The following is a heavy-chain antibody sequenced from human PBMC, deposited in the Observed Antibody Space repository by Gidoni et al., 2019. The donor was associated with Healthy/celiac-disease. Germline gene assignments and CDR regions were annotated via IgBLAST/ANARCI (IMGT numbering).Heavy chain of an antibody. Sequence: EVQLVESGGGLVKPGGSLRLSCAASGFTFSSYSMNWVRQAPGKGLEWVSSISSSSSYIYYADSVKGRFTISRDNAKNSLYLQMNSLRAEDTAVYYCARGAGGNSLSYYYGMDVWGQGTTVTVSS. J-gene: IGHJ6*02. D-gene: IGHD2-21*02. V-gene: IGHV3-21*01. CDR1: GFTFSSYS. CDR2: ISSSSSYI. CDR3: ARGAGGNSLSYYYGMDV.